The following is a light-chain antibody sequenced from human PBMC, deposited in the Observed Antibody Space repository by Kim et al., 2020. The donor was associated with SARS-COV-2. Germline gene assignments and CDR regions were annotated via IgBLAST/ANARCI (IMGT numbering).Light chain of an antibody. CDR2: GAS. V-gene: IGKV3-20*01. CDR1: QSVSNNY. Sequence: EIVLTQSPGTLSLSPVERATLSCRASQSVSNNYLAWYQHKPGQAPRLLIYGASSRATAIPDRFSGSGSGTDFTLTISRLEPEDFAVYYCQQYSRAPRTFGQGTKLEI. J-gene: IGKJ2*01. CDR3: QQYSRAPRT.